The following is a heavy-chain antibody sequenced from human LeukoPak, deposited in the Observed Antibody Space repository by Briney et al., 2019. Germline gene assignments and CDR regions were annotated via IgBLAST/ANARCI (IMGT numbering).Heavy chain of an antibody. J-gene: IGHJ4*02. Sequence: SETLSLTCTVSGDSISSSISYWGWIRQPPGKGLEWIGSIYYSGSTHYNPSLKSRVIISVDTSKNQFSLRLGSVTAADTAVYYCARNHTHEGYGYYFDYWGEGTLITVSS. D-gene: IGHD5-18*01. CDR3: ARNHTHEGYGYYFDY. CDR1: GDSISSSISY. CDR2: IYYSGST. V-gene: IGHV4-39*01.